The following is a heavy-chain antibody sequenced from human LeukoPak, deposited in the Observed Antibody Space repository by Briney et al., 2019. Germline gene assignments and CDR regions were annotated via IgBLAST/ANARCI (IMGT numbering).Heavy chain of an antibody. Sequence: GGSLRLSCAASGFTFSSYATSWVRQAPGKGLEWVSAISGSGGSTYYADSVKGRFTISRDNSKNTLYLQMNSLRAEDTAVYYCAKDIIRSPHFDYWGQGTLVTVSS. CDR2: ISGSGGST. J-gene: IGHJ4*02. CDR3: AKDIIRSPHFDY. V-gene: IGHV3-23*01. CDR1: GFTFSSYA. D-gene: IGHD1-14*01.